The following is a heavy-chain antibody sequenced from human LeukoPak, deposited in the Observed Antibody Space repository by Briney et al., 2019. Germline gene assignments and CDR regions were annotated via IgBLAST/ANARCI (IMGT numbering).Heavy chain of an antibody. D-gene: IGHD3-22*01. CDR2: ISVGGNTT. J-gene: IGHJ4*02. CDR1: GFTFSSYA. Sequence: GGSLRLSCEVSGFTFSSYAMSWVRQAPGKGLEWVSTISVGGNTTYYAESVKGRFIISRDNSKNTLYLQMNSLRAEDTAVYYCARAYYYDSSGYRGPAPDYWGQGTLVTVSS. V-gene: IGHV3-23*01. CDR3: ARAYYYDSSGYRGPAPDY.